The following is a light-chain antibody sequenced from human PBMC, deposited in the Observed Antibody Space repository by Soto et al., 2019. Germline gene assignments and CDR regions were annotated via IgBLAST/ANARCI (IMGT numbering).Light chain of an antibody. Sequence: EIVLTQSPGTLSLSPGERATLSCRASRSVSSSYLAWYQQEPGQAPRLLIYGASPRATGNPARFSGSGSGTEFTLTISSLQSEDFAVYYCQQYNNWPRTFGQGTKVDI. J-gene: IGKJ1*01. CDR1: RSVSSSY. CDR2: GAS. V-gene: IGKV3-15*01. CDR3: QQYNNWPRT.